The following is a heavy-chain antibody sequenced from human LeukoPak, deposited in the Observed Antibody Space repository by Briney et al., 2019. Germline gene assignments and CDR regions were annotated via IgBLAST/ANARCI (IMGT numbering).Heavy chain of an antibody. CDR2: INAGNGNT. Sequence: ASVKVSCKASGYTFTNYGVSWVRQAPGQRLEWMGWINAGNGNTKYSQKFQGRVTITRDTSTSTVYMELSSLRSEDTAVYYCARDGTHVLRFLEWLLYTDAFDIWGQGTMVTVSS. CDR1: GYTFTNYG. J-gene: IGHJ3*02. CDR3: ARDGTHVLRFLEWLLYTDAFDI. D-gene: IGHD3-3*01. V-gene: IGHV1-18*01.